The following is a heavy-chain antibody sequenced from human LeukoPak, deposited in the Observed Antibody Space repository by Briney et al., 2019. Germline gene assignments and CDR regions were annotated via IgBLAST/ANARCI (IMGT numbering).Heavy chain of an antibody. V-gene: IGHV3-23*01. J-gene: IGHJ4*02. CDR3: AKDQWRNSGSYADLVNLDY. D-gene: IGHD1-26*01. CDR1: GLTFSSYA. Sequence: GGSLRLSCAASGLTFSSYAMSWVRQAPGKGLEWVSAISGSGGSTYYADSVKGRFTISRDNSKNTLYLQMNSLRAEDTAVYYCAKDQWRNSGSYADLVNLDYWGQGTLVTVSS. CDR2: ISGSGGST.